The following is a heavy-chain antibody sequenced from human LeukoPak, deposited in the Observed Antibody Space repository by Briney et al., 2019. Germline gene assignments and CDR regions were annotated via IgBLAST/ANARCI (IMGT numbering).Heavy chain of an antibody. CDR1: GFTFNSYD. CDR2: ITHNGGAT. D-gene: IGHD1-14*01. Sequence: GRSLRLSCAASGFTFNSYDMSWVRQPPGEGLQWVSSITHNGGATYYADSLKGRFTISRDNSKSTLYLQMNSLRAEDTAVYYCAKRGPEILSRGFHVWGPGTMVTVSS. CDR3: AKRGPEILSRGFHV. V-gene: IGHV3-23*01. J-gene: IGHJ3*01.